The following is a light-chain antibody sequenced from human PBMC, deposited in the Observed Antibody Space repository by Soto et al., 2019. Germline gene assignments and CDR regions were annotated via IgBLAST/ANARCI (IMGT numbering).Light chain of an antibody. Sequence: QSVLTQPPSVSGAPGQRVTISCTGGSSNIGAGYDVHWYQQLPGTAPKLLIYGNSNRPSGVPDRFSGSKSGTSASLAITGLQAEDEAGYYCQSYDNSLSAYGLFGGGTKLTVL. CDR1: SSNIGAGYD. V-gene: IGLV1-40*01. CDR2: GNS. CDR3: QSYDNSLSAYGL. J-gene: IGLJ2*01.